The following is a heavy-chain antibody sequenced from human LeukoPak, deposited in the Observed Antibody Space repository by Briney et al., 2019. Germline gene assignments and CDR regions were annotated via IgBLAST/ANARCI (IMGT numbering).Heavy chain of an antibody. V-gene: IGHV1-2*02. CDR3: ASPLAVAGTADFDY. D-gene: IGHD6-19*01. CDR1: GYTFTGYY. Sequence: ASVKVSCKASGYTFTGYYMHWVRQAPGQGLEWMGWINPNSGGTNYAQKFQGRVTMTRDTSISTAYVELSRLRSDDTAVYYCASPLAVAGTADFDYWGQGTLVTVSS. CDR2: INPNSGGT. J-gene: IGHJ4*02.